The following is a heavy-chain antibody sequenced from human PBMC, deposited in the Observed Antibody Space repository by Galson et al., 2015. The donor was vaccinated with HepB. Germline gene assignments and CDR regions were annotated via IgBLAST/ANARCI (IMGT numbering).Heavy chain of an antibody. CDR3: AKSSYYDSSGTYWRDAFDI. Sequence: SLRLSCAASGFTFDDYAMHWVRQAPGKGLEWVSGISWNSGSIGYADSVKGRFTISRDNAKNSLYLQMNSLRAEDTALYYCAKSSYYDSSGTYWRDAFDIWGQGTMVTVSS. CDR2: ISWNSGSI. V-gene: IGHV3-9*01. CDR1: GFTFDDYA. D-gene: IGHD3-22*01. J-gene: IGHJ3*02.